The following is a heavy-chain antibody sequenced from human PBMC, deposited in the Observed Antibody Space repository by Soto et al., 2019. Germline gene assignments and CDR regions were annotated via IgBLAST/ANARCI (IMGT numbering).Heavy chain of an antibody. V-gene: IGHV4-59*08. CDR3: ARRVTIFGVVHNPFDP. CDR2: IYYSGST. CDR1: GGSISSYY. D-gene: IGHD3-3*01. J-gene: IGHJ5*02. Sequence: SETLSLTCTVSGGSISSYYWGWIRQPTGKGLEWIGYIYYSGSTNYNPSLKSRVTISVDTSKNQFSLKLSSVTAADTAVYYCARRVTIFGVVHNPFDPWGQGTLVTVSS.